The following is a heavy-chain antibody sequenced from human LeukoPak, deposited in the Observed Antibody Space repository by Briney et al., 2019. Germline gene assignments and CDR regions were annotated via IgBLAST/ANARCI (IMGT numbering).Heavy chain of an antibody. Sequence: SETLSLTCTVSGGSISSSSYYWGWIRQPPGKGLEWIGSIYYSGSTYYNPSLKSRVTISVGTSKNQFSLKLSSVTAADTAVYYCARRGYDFWSGYYHDYWGRGTLVTVSS. J-gene: IGHJ4*02. CDR2: IYYSGST. V-gene: IGHV4-39*01. CDR1: GGSISSSSYY. CDR3: ARRGYDFWSGYYHDY. D-gene: IGHD3-3*01.